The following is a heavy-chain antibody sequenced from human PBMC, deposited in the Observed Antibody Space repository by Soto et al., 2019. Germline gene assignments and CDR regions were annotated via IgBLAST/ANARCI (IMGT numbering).Heavy chain of an antibody. V-gene: IGHV3-33*01. CDR2: IWYDGSKK. Sequence: QVQLVESGGGVVQPGRSLRLPCAASGFPFSKYGMHWVRQAPGKGLEWVAIIWYDGSKKYYGDSVKGRFTISRDNSKATLFLQMNSLRADDTAMYYCARLGGSGGDSIEHWGQGTLVTVSS. D-gene: IGHD3-10*01. CDR3: ARLGGSGGDSIEH. CDR1: GFPFSKYG. J-gene: IGHJ4*02.